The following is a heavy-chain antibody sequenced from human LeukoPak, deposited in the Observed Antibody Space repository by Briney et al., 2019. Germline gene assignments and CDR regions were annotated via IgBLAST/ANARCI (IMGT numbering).Heavy chain of an antibody. CDR1: GFXVSSNY. V-gene: IGHV3-53*04. Sequence: PGGSLRLSCAASGFXVSSNYISWVRQAPGKGQEWLSYIYSGGTTYYADSVQGRFIISRHNSKNTLYLQMNSLRAEETAVYFCASGTRPYFDYWGQGTLVTVSS. CDR3: ASGTRPYFDY. CDR2: IYSGGTT. D-gene: IGHD2-2*01. J-gene: IGHJ4*02.